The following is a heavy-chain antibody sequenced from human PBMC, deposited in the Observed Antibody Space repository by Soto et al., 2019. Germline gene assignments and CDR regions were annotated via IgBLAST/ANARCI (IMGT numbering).Heavy chain of an antibody. CDR3: ARSNSGQLVY. D-gene: IGHD1-1*01. CDR2: IYSSGST. V-gene: IGHV4-30-4*01. CDR1: GGSIDTGDYD. J-gene: IGHJ4*02. Sequence: SETLSLTCTVSGGSIDTGDYDWGWILQPPGKGLEWIGYIYSSGSTYYNPSLKSRVTISRDTSKNQFSLKLSSVTAADTAVYYWARSNSGQLVYWGQGTLVTAPQ.